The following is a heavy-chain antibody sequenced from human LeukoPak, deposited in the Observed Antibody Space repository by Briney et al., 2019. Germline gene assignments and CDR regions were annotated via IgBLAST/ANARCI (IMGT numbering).Heavy chain of an antibody. CDR2: IYYSGRT. J-gene: IGHJ5*02. D-gene: IGHD6-13*01. CDR1: GGSISTYY. V-gene: IGHV4-59*12. Sequence: SETLSLTCTVSGGSISTYYWSWIRQPPGKGLEWIGYIYYSGRTKYNPSLKSPVTISVDTSKNQFSLKLSSVTAADTAVYYCARFEKYTSSGPTGPWGQGTLVTVSS. CDR3: ARFEKYTSSGPTGP.